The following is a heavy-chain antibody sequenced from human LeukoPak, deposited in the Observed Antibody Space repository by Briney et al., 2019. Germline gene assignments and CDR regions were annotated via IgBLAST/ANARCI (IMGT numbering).Heavy chain of an antibody. CDR2: VHNVGST. CDR3: ARHAEYNSGWHFYLDH. Sequence: SSETLSLTCTVSGVSTTNGIYYWAWIRQPPGKGLEWIGSVHNVGSTYYNLSLRSRVTMSIDTSKNQFSLRLNSVTAADTAVYYCARHAEYNSGWHFYLDHWGQGILVTVSS. D-gene: IGHD6-19*01. CDR1: GVSTTNGIYY. V-gene: IGHV4-39*01. J-gene: IGHJ4*02.